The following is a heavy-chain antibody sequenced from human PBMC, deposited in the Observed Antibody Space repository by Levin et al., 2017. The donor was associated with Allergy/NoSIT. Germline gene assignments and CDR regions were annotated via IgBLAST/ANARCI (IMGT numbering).Heavy chain of an antibody. Sequence: GGSLRLSCAASGFTFSTYWMHWVRQAPGRGLVWLSRIKNDGSFTNYADSVKGRFTISRDNAKNTLYLQMNSLRAEDTAVYYCARDLCSGDCYSGGNGLDVWDQGTTVTVSS. J-gene: IGHJ6*02. V-gene: IGHV3-74*01. CDR1: GFTFSTYW. D-gene: IGHD2-21*02. CDR2: IKNDGSFT. CDR3: ARDLCSGDCYSGGNGLDV.